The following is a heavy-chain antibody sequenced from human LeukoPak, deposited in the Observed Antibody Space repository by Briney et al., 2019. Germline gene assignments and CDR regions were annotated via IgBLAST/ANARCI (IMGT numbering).Heavy chain of an antibody. CDR3: ARDSRYSYGYSYYYYMDV. J-gene: IGHJ6*03. V-gene: IGHV4-4*07. CDR2: IYTSGST. CDR1: GGSISSYH. D-gene: IGHD5-18*01. Sequence: SETLSLTCTVSGGSISSYHWSWIRQPAGKGLEWIGRIYTSGSTNYNPSPKSRVTISVDKSKNQFSLKLSSVTAADTAVYYCARDSRYSYGYSYYYYMDVWGKGTTVTVSS.